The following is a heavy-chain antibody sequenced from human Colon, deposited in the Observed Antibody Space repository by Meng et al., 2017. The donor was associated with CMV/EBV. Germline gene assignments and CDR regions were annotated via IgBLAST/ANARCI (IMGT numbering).Heavy chain of an antibody. J-gene: IGHJ5*01. CDR1: GFTFSNYA. V-gene: IGHV3-30*04. Sequence: GGSLRLSCAASGFTFSNYAMHWVRQTPDKGLEWVAIISYDGSIQSYADSVKGRFTISRDTSKSTLYLQMNSLRPEDTALYYCAKVAGIREFGSWGQGTLVTVSS. D-gene: IGHD3-10*01. CDR2: ISYDGSIQ. CDR3: AKVAGIREFGS.